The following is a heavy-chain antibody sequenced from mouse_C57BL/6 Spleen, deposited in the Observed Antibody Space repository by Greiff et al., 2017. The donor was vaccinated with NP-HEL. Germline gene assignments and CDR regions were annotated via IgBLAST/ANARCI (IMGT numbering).Heavy chain of an antibody. V-gene: IGHV5-16*01. CDR1: GFTFSDYY. D-gene: IGHD3-2*02. CDR2: INYDGSST. CDR3: AREKGDSSGVDY. J-gene: IGHJ2*01. Sequence: EVMLVESEGGLVQPGSSMKLSCTASGFTFSDYYMAWVRQVPEKGLEWVANINYDGSSTYYLDSLKSRFIISRDNAKNILYLQMSSLKSEDTATYYCAREKGDSSGVDYWGQGTTLTVSS.